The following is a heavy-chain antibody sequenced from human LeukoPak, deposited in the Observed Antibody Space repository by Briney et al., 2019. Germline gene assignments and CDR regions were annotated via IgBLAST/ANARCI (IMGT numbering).Heavy chain of an antibody. Sequence: GGSLRLSCAASGFTFSSYAMSWVRQAPGKGLEWVSSISSSSRYIYYADSVKGRFTISRDNAKNSLYLQMNSLRAEDTAVYYCARHRLLWFGELLPAEFDYWGQGTLVTVSS. CDR1: GFTFSSYA. J-gene: IGHJ4*02. V-gene: IGHV3-21*01. D-gene: IGHD3-10*01. CDR3: ARHRLLWFGELLPAEFDY. CDR2: ISSSSRYI.